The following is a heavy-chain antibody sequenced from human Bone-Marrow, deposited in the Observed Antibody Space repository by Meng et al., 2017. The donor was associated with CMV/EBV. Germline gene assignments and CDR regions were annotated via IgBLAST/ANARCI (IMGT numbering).Heavy chain of an antibody. Sequence: GESLKISCAASGFTFSSYGMHWVRQAPGKGLEWVAVIWYDGSNKYYADSVKGRFTISRDNSKNTLYLQMNSLRAEDTAVYYCAKEHSHGFDNWFDPWGQGTLVTVSS. J-gene: IGHJ5*02. D-gene: IGHD5-18*01. CDR3: AKEHSHGFDNWFDP. V-gene: IGHV3-33*06. CDR1: GFTFSSYG. CDR2: IWYDGSNK.